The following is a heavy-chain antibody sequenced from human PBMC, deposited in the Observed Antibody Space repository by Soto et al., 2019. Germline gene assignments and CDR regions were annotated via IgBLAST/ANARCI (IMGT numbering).Heavy chain of an antibody. V-gene: IGHV2-70*01. CDR2: IDWDDDK. CDR3: ARIRVEYNWNYDFHYYGMDV. Sequence: SGPTLVNPTQTLTLTCTFSGFSLSTSGMCVSWIRQPPGKALEWLALIDWDDDKYYSTSLKTRLTISKDTSKNQVVLTMTNMDPVDTATYYCARIRVEYNWNYDFHYYGMDVWGQGTTVTVSS. D-gene: IGHD1-7*01. J-gene: IGHJ6*02. CDR1: GFSLSTSGMC.